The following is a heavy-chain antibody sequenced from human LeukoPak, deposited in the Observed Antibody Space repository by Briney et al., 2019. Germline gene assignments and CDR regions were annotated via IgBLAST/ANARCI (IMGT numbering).Heavy chain of an antibody. Sequence: PGGSLRLSCAASGSTFSSYAMSWVRQAPGKGLEWVSTISGSGGSTYYADSVKGRFTISRDNSKNTLYLQMNSLRAEDTAVYYCAKGPGYSYGYYFDYWGQGTLVTVSS. CDR1: GSTFSSYA. CDR2: ISGSGGST. J-gene: IGHJ4*02. V-gene: IGHV3-23*01. CDR3: AKGPGYSYGYYFDY. D-gene: IGHD5-18*01.